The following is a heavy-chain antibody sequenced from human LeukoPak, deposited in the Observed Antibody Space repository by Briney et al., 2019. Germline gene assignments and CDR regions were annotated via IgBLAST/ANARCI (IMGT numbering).Heavy chain of an antibody. CDR3: ARHPYSGSYHFDY. CDR2: INPNSGGT. Sequence: ASVKVSCKASGYICTGYYMHWVRQAPGQGLEWMGWINPNSGGTNSAQKFQGRVTMTRDTSISTAYMELNRLTSDDTAVYYCARHPYSGSYHFDYWGQGTLVTVSS. D-gene: IGHD1-26*01. J-gene: IGHJ4*02. V-gene: IGHV1-2*02. CDR1: GYICTGYY.